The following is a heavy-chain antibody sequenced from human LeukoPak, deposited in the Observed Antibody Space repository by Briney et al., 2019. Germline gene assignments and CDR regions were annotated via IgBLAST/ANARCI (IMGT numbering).Heavy chain of an antibody. D-gene: IGHD3-22*01. CDR1: GGSISSYY. Sequence: SETLSLTCTVSGGSISSYYWSWIRQPPGKGLEWIGYIYYSGSTNYNPSLKSRVTISVDTSKNQFSLKLSSVTAADTAVYYCARGPLDYYDSSGYYYDYRGQGTLVTVSS. CDR3: ARGPLDYYDSSGYYYDY. V-gene: IGHV4-59*01. J-gene: IGHJ4*02. CDR2: IYYSGST.